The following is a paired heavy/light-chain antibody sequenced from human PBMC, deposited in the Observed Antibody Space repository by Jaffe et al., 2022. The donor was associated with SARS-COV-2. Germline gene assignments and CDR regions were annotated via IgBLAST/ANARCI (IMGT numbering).Light chain of an antibody. Sequence: QSALTQPPSASGSPGQSVTISCTGTSSDVGGYNYVSWYQQHPGKAPKLMIYEVSKRPSGVPDRFSGSKSGNTASLTVSGLQAEDEADYYCSSYAGSNFYVFGTGTKVTVL. CDR3: SSYAGSNFYV. CDR1: SSDVGGYNY. J-gene: IGLJ1*01. CDR2: EVS. V-gene: IGLV2-8*01.
Heavy chain of an antibody. CDR1: GGSISSGDYY. D-gene: IGHD2-15*01. CDR3: AREGGPLNYYYGMDV. V-gene: IGHV4-30-4*01. Sequence: QVQLQESGPGLVKPSQTLSLTCTVSGGSISSGDYYWSWIRQPPGKGLEWIGYIYYSGSTYYNPSLKSRVTISVDTSKNQFSLKLSSVTAADTAVYYCAREGGPLNYYYGMDVWGQGTTVTVSS. J-gene: IGHJ6*02. CDR2: IYYSGST.